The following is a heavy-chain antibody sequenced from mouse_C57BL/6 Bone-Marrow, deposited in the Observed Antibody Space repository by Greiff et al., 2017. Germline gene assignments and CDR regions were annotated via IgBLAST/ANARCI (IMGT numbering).Heavy chain of an antibody. J-gene: IGHJ3*01. D-gene: IGHD2-3*01. V-gene: IGHV5-4*01. CDR2: ISDGGSYT. CDR3: ARGNGYYVAWFAY. CDR1: GFTFSSYA. Sequence: VQLMESGGGLVKPGGSLKLSCAASGFTFSSYAMSWVRQTPEKRLEWVATISDGGSYTYYPDNVKGRFTISRDNAKNNLYLQMSHLKSEDTAMYYCARGNGYYVAWFAYWGQGTLVTVSA.